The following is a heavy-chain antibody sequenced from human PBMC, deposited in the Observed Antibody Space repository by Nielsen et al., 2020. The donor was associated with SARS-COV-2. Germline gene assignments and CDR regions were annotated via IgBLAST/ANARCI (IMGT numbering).Heavy chain of an antibody. CDR2: ILPYSGNT. J-gene: IGHJ4*02. CDR1: GYTFTSYG. CDR3: ARVTTYKYSSGSSDFDY. D-gene: IGHD3-10*01. Sequence: ASVKVSCKASGYTFTSYGISWLRQAPGQGLEWMGWILPYSGNTNYALNVQGRVSMTTDTSTSTAYMELRSLRSDDTAFYYCARVTTYKYSSGSSDFDYWGQGTLVTVSS. V-gene: IGHV1-18*01.